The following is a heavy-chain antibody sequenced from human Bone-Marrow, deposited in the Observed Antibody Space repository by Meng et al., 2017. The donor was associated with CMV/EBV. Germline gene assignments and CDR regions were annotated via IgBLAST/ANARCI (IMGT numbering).Heavy chain of an antibody. V-gene: IGHV3-23*01. CDR3: AKARYSSANYFDY. Sequence: EVRLLESGGGLVQPGGSLGLSCAASGFTFSSYAMSWVRQAPGKGLEWVSAISGSGGSTYYADSVKGRFTISRDNSKNTLYLQMNSLRAEDTAVYYCAKARYSSANYFDYWGQGTLVTVSS. D-gene: IGHD6-25*01. CDR1: GFTFSSYA. J-gene: IGHJ4*02. CDR2: ISGSGGST.